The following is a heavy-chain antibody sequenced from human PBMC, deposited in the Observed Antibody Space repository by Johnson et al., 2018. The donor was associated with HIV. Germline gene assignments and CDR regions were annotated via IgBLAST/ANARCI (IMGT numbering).Heavy chain of an antibody. V-gene: IGHV3-30-3*01. Sequence: QMLLVESGGGVVQPGRSLRLSCAASGFTFSSYPMHWVRQAPGKGLEWVAVISYDGNNKYYADSVKGRFTISRDNSKNTLYMQMNSLKPEDTALYYCARIGGSYLVLWAFDIWGQGTMVTVSS. J-gene: IGHJ3*02. CDR3: ARIGGSYLVLWAFDI. CDR2: ISYDGNNK. D-gene: IGHD1-26*01. CDR1: GFTFSSYP.